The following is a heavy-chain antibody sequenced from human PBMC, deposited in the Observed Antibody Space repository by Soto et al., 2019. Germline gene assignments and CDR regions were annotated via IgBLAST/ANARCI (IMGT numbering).Heavy chain of an antibody. D-gene: IGHD6-6*01. J-gene: IGHJ4*02. CDR2: INHSGST. CDR1: GGSFSGYY. V-gene: IGHV4-34*01. CDR3: ARGQAARPRTFDY. Sequence: SETLSLTCAVYGGSFSGYYWSWIRQPPGKGLEWIGEINHSGSTNYNPSLKSRVTISVDTSKNQFSLKLCSVTAADTAVYYCARGQAARPRTFDYWGQGTLVTVSS.